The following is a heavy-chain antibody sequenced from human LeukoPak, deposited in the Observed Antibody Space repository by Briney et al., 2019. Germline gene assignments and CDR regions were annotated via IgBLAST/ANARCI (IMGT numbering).Heavy chain of an antibody. V-gene: IGHV1-2*04. CDR2: INPNGGGT. J-gene: IGHJ6*04. D-gene: IGHD6-19*01. CDR1: GYTFTGYY. Sequence: ASVKVSCKASGYTFTGYYMHWVRQAPGQGLEWMGWINPNGGGTNYAQKFQGWVTMTRDTSISTAYMELSRLRSDDTAVYYCAREFWLVRPRGMDVWGKGTTVTVSS. CDR3: AREFWLVRPRGMDV.